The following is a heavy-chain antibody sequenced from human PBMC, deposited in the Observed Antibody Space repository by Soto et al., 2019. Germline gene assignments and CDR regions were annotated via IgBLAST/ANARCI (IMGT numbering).Heavy chain of an antibody. Sequence: QVQLVQSGAEVKRPGASVTVSCKASGCSFTNDDISWVRRATGQGLEWMGWMSPKTGNTGFAQKFQGRVTMTRNTSITTAYMELTSLRSDDTAVYYCTRWLGYSAGSDVWGQGTTVTVSS. V-gene: IGHV1-8*02. CDR3: TRWLGYSAGSDV. J-gene: IGHJ6*02. CDR1: GCSFTNDD. CDR2: MSPKTGNT. D-gene: IGHD5-18*01.